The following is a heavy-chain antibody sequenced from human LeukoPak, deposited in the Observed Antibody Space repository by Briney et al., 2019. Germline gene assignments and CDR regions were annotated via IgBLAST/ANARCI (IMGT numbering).Heavy chain of an antibody. CDR3: ARTDRLDNAFDV. J-gene: IGHJ6*04. V-gene: IGHV1-2*02. Sequence: ASVKVSCQAFGYTFTDYYLHWVRQAPGQGLEWMGWINPNSGSTNFAHNFQARVSMTRDTSITTAYMELHWLRSDDTAIYYCARTDRLDNAFDVWGEGTTVTVSS. CDR2: INPNSGST. CDR1: GYTFTDYY. D-gene: IGHD1-1*01.